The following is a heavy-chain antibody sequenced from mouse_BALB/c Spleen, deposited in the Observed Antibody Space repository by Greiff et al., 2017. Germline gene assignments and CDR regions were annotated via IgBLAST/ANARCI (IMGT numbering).Heavy chain of an antibody. Sequence: EVQVVESGGGLVKPGGSLKLSCAASGFTFSDYYMYWVRQTPEKRLEWVATISDGGSYTYYPDSVKGRFTISRDNAKNNLYLQKSSLKSEDTAMYYCAREHSPGYWFAYWGQGTLVTVSA. CDR3: AREHSPGYWFAY. V-gene: IGHV5-4*02. CDR2: ISDGGSYT. J-gene: IGHJ3*01. D-gene: IGHD3-1*01. CDR1: GFTFSDYY.